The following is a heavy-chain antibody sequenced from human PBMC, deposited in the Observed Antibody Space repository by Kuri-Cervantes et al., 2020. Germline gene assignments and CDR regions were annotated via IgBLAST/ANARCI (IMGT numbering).Heavy chain of an antibody. Sequence: GSLRLSCAASGFTFSSYAMSWVRQAPGKGLEWVSAISGSGGSTYYADSVKGRFTISRDNSKNTLYLQMNSLRAEDTAVYYCAKPLVGATKPNWYFDLWGRGTLVTVSS. V-gene: IGHV3-23*01. CDR2: ISGSGGST. CDR3: AKPLVGATKPNWYFDL. CDR1: GFTFSSYA. J-gene: IGHJ2*01. D-gene: IGHD1-26*01.